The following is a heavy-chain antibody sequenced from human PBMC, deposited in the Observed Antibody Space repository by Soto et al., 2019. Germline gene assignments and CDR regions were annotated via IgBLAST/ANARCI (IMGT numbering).Heavy chain of an antibody. CDR1: GGSISSGGYS. CDR2: IYHSGST. Sequence: SETLSLTCAVSGGSISSGGYSWSWIRQPPGKGLEWIGYIYHSGSTYYNPSLKSRVTISVDRSKNQFSLKLSPVTAADTAVYYCARRSQTYYYGMDVWGQGTTVTVSS. CDR3: ARRSQTYYYGMDV. J-gene: IGHJ6*02. V-gene: IGHV4-30-2*01.